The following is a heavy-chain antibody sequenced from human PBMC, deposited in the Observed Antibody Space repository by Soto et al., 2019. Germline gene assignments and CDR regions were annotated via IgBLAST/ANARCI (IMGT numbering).Heavy chain of an antibody. V-gene: IGHV3-30*03. D-gene: IGHD2-15*01. CDR3: AVTDGGGSSPPFDY. CDR2: ISYDGSNK. CDR1: GFTFSSYG. Sequence: GGALRLCWAASGFTFSSYGMHWVRQAPGKGLEWVAVISYDGSNKYYADSVKGRFTISRDNSKNTLYLQMNSLRAEDTAVYYCAVTDGGGSSPPFDYWGQTPLFTVST. J-gene: IGHJ4*02.